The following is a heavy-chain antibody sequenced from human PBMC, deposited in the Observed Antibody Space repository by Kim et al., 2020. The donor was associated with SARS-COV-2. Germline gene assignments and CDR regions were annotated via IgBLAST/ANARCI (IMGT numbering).Heavy chain of an antibody. V-gene: IGHV1-3*01. Sequence: ASVKVSCKASGYTFTSYAMHWVRQAPGQRLEWMGWINAGNGNTKYSQKFQGRVTITRDTSASTAYMELSSLRSEDTAVYYCARDFFWSGYYYGMDVWGQGTTVTVSS. CDR1: GYTFTSYA. CDR2: INAGNGNT. J-gene: IGHJ6*02. D-gene: IGHD3-3*01. CDR3: ARDFFWSGYYYGMDV.